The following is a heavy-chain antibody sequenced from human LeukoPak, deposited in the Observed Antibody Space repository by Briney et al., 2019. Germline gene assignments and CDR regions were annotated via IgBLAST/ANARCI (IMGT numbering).Heavy chain of an antibody. V-gene: IGHV4-4*09. CDR3: ASLSGTGWFDP. D-gene: IGHD1-1*01. CDR1: GGSISSYY. CDR2: IYTSEST. Sequence: PSETLSLTCTVSGGSISSYYWSWIRQPPGKGLEWIGYIYTSESTNYNPSLKSRVTISVDTSKNQFSLKLSSVTAADTAVYYCASLSGTGWFDPWGQGTLVTVSS. J-gene: IGHJ5*02.